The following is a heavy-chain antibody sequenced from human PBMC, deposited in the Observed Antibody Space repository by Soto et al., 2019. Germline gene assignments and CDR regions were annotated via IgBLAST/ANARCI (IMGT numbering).Heavy chain of an antibody. V-gene: IGHV1-2*04. D-gene: IGHD3-3*01. Sequence: ASVKVSCKASGYTFTGYYMHWVRQAPGQRLEWMGWINPNSGGTNYAQKFQGWVTMTRDTSISTAYMELSRLRSDDTAVYYCARQLDFWSGYSYYYGMDVWGQGTAVTVSS. CDR1: GYTFTGYY. CDR2: INPNSGGT. J-gene: IGHJ6*02. CDR3: ARQLDFWSGYSYYYGMDV.